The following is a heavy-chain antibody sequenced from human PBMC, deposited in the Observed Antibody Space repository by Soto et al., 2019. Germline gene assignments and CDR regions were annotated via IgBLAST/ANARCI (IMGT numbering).Heavy chain of an antibody. Sequence: QVQLVESGGGVVQPGRSLRLSCAASGFTFSSYAMHWVRQAPGKGLEWVAVISYDGSNKYYADSVKGRFTISRDNSKKSLYLQMNSLRAEDTAVYYCARGGGYSSSSPMDYWGQGTLVTVSS. V-gene: IGHV3-30-3*01. J-gene: IGHJ4*02. CDR2: ISYDGSNK. CDR1: GFTFSSYA. CDR3: ARGGGYSSSSPMDY. D-gene: IGHD6-6*01.